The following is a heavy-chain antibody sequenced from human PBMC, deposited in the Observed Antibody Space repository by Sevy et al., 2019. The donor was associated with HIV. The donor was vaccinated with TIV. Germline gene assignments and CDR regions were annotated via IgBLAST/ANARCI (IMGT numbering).Heavy chain of an antibody. CDR1: GFTFSNYW. J-gene: IGHJ4*02. D-gene: IGHD2-15*01. Sequence: GGSLRLSCEVSGFTFSNYWMTWVRQAPGKGLEWVANIKEDGSDKYYRDSVKGRFSRSRDNAKNSLYLQMDSLRAEDTAVYYCVRDGLASATDFDYWGQGTLVTVSS. CDR3: VRDGLASATDFDY. CDR2: IKEDGSDK. V-gene: IGHV3-7*01.